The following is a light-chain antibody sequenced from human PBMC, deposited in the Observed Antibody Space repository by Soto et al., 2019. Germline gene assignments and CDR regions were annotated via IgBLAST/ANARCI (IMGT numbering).Light chain of an antibody. V-gene: IGKV1-9*01. Sequence: DIQLTHSPSFLSVSVGDIVTITCRASQGISNFLAWYQQKPGKAPKLLIYAASTLQSGVPSRFSGSGSGTEFTLTISSLQPEDFATYYCQQRNSYPITFGQGTRLEIK. CDR3: QQRNSYPIT. J-gene: IGKJ5*01. CDR1: QGISNF. CDR2: AAS.